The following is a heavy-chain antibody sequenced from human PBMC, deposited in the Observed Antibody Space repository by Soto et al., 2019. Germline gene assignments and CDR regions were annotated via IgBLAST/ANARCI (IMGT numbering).Heavy chain of an antibody. CDR3: ARAGYYYDSSGYYLPYDY. V-gene: IGHV1-69*13. D-gene: IGHD3-22*01. J-gene: IGHJ4*02. CDR1: GGTFSSYA. Sequence: SGKVSCKASGGTFSSYAISWVRQAPGHGLEWMGGIIPIFGTANYAQKFQGRVTITADESTSTAYMELSSLRFEDTAVYYCARAGYYYDSSGYYLPYDYWGQGTLVTVSS. CDR2: IIPIFGTA.